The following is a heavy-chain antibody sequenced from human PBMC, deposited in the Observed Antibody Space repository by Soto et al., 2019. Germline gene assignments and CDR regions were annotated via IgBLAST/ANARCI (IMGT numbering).Heavy chain of an antibody. J-gene: IGHJ4*02. CDR3: ARIAAAGTYFDF. D-gene: IGHD6-13*01. V-gene: IGHV4-4*02. Sequence: QVQLQESGPGLVKPSGTLSLTCAVSGGSISSSNWWSWVRQPPGKGLEWIGEIYHSGSTSYNPSLKSRVTISGDKSKNQFSLRLSSVTAADTAVYYCARIAAAGTYFDFWGQGTLVTVSS. CDR1: GGSISSSNW. CDR2: IYHSGST.